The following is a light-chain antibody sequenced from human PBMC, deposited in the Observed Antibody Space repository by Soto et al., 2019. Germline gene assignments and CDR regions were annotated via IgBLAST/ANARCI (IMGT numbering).Light chain of an antibody. Sequence: QSIVTQPASVSGSPGQSITISRTGTSSDVGDYNYVSWYQHHPGKTPKLIIYEVRNRPSGVPNRFSGAKSGNTASLTISGLQAEDEADYYCSSYRTGSAFYVFGSGTKLTVL. J-gene: IGLJ1*01. CDR3: SSYRTGSAFYV. CDR2: EVR. V-gene: IGLV2-14*01. CDR1: SSDVGDYNY.